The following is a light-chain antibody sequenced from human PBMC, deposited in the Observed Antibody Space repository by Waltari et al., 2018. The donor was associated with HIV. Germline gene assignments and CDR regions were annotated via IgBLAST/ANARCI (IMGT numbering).Light chain of an antibody. CDR1: QSVSSY. CDR3: QQRSSWPLT. V-gene: IGKV3-11*01. Sequence: EIVLTQSPATLSLSPGDRLILSCRASQSVSSYLAWYQHKPGQAPRLLIYDASNRTTGIPARFSASGSGTDFSLTISSLEPEDFAIYYCQQRSSWPLTFGGGTRVEI. J-gene: IGKJ4*01. CDR2: DAS.